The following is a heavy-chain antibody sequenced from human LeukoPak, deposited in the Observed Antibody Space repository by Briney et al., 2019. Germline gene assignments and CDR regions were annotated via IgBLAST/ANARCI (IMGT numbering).Heavy chain of an antibody. V-gene: IGHV3-48*03. Sequence: GGSLRLSCAASGFTFSSYEMNWVRQAPGKGLEWVSYISSSGSTIYYADSVKGRFTISRDNAKNSLYLRMNSLRAEDTAVYYCARPGYGSGHNWFDPWGQGTLVTVSS. J-gene: IGHJ5*02. CDR1: GFTFSSYE. D-gene: IGHD3-10*01. CDR3: ARPGYGSGHNWFDP. CDR2: ISSSGSTI.